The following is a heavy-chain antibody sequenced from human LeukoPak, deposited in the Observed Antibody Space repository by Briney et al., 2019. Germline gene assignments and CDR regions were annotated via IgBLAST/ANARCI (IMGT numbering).Heavy chain of an antibody. CDR2: INPNSGGT. Sequence: ASVKVSCKASGYTFTGYYMHWVRQAPGQGLEWMGWINPNSGGTNYAQKFQGRVTMTRDTSISTAYMELSRLRSGDTAVYYCARGSSGYYGWFDPWGQGTLVTVSS. CDR3: ARGSSGYYGWFDP. J-gene: IGHJ5*02. D-gene: IGHD3-22*01. CDR1: GYTFTGYY. V-gene: IGHV1-2*02.